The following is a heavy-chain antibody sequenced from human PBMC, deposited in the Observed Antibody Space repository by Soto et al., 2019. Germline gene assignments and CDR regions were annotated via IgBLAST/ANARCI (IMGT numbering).Heavy chain of an antibody. CDR3: ARGIVATAEIRSAFDP. J-gene: IGHJ5*02. V-gene: IGHV4-39*01. CDR1: GGSISRNSYY. CDR2: IYYSVSP. Sequence: SETLSLTCTVSGGSISRNSYYCGWIRQPPGKGLEWIGSIYYSVSPYYNPPLKSRVTISVDTSKNQFSLKLSSVTAADTAVYYCARGIVATAEIRSAFDPWGQGTMVTVSS. D-gene: IGHD6-13*01.